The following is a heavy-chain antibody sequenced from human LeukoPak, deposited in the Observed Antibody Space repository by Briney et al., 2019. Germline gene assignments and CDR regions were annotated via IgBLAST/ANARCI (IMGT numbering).Heavy chain of an antibody. CDR2: INHSGST. CDR3: ARRTRYWNAFDI. D-gene: IGHD1-20*01. V-gene: IGHV4-34*01. Sequence: SETLSLTCAVYGGSFSGYYWSWIRQPPWKGLEWIGEINHSGSTNYNPSLKSRVTISVDTSKNQFSLKLSSVTAADTAVYYCARRTRYWNAFDIWGQGTMVTVSS. J-gene: IGHJ3*02. CDR1: GGSFSGYY.